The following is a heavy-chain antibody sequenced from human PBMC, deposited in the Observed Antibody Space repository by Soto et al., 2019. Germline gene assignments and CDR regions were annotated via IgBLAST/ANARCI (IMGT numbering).Heavy chain of an antibody. CDR1: GFTFSSYA. D-gene: IGHD1-7*01. Sequence: QVQLVESGGGVVQPGRSLRLSCAASGFTFSSYAMHWVRQAPGKGLEWVAVISYDGSNKYYADSVKGRFTISRDNSKNKLYLQMNSLRAEDTAVYYCARDETGTTRNWFDPWGQGTLVTVSS. J-gene: IGHJ5*02. CDR2: ISYDGSNK. CDR3: ARDETGTTRNWFDP. V-gene: IGHV3-30-3*01.